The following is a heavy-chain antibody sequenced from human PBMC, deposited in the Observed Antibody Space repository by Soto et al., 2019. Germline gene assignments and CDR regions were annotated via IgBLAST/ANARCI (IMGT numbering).Heavy chain of an antibody. CDR1: DDYINSDTYY. CDR2: IYYRGNA. V-gene: IGHV4-39*01. D-gene: IGHD3-9*01. Sequence: QLQLQESVPGLVKPSETLSLTCSFSDDYINSDTYYWGWIRQPPGQGLEWIGSIYYRGNAYYNPSLQTRVTISLDKSRSQFSLKLNSVTAADSAVYFCARLEGLATISYYFDFWGPGALVTVSS. J-gene: IGHJ4*02. CDR3: ARLEGLATISYYFDF.